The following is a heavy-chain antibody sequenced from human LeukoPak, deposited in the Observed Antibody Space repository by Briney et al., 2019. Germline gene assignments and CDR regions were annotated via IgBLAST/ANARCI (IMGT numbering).Heavy chain of an antibody. CDR2: ISTSGGSS. D-gene: IGHD3-22*01. Sequence: GEFLSLSCAASGFTFSSYAMSWVRQAPGKGLEWVSGISTSGGSSSYADSVKGRFTISRDNPRNTLYMQMNSLRAEDTALYYCAIMHPYYDGSGYWVQWGQGTLVTVSS. J-gene: IGHJ4*02. CDR1: GFTFSSYA. CDR3: AIMHPYYDGSGYWVQ. V-gene: IGHV3-23*01.